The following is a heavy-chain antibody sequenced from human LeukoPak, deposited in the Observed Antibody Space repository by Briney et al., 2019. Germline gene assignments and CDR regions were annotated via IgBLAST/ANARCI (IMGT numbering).Heavy chain of an antibody. Sequence: GGSLRLSCVASGFTFSTYGMYWVRKAPGKGLEWVAFIRYDGTEEDYADSVKGRFTISRDNSKNTVYLQMNSLRAEDTAVYYCAKVLAVTSYGAKSVFDHWGQGTLVTVSS. D-gene: IGHD4-23*01. CDR1: GFTFSTYG. J-gene: IGHJ4*02. CDR3: AKVLAVTSYGAKSVFDH. CDR2: IRYDGTEE. V-gene: IGHV3-30*02.